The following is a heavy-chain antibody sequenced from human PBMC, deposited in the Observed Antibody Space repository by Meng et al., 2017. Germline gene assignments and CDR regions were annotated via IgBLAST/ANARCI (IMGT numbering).Heavy chain of an antibody. CDR2: INHSGST. Sequence: QLQLQQGGEGLLKPSEPRSLTCVVSGGSFSDYYWSWIRQSPGKGLEWIGEINHSGSTNYNPSLESRATISVDTSQNNLSLKLSSVTAADSAVYYCARGPTTMAHDFDYWGQGTLVTVSS. V-gene: IGHV4-34*01. J-gene: IGHJ4*02. CDR1: GGSFSDYY. D-gene: IGHD4-11*01. CDR3: ARGPTTMAHDFDY.